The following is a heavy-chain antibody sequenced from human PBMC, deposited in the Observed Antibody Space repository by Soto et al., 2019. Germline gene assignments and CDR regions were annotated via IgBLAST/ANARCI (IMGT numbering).Heavy chain of an antibody. Sequence: GGSLILSCAASGFTFSSYAMSWVRQAPGKGLEWVSAISGSGGSTYYADSVKGRFTISRDNSKNTLYLQMNSLRAEDTAVYYCSKAVDNYDILTGYFDYWGQGTLVTVCS. CDR3: SKAVDNYDILTGYFDY. J-gene: IGHJ4*02. V-gene: IGHV3-23*01. CDR1: GFTFSSYA. CDR2: ISGSGGST. D-gene: IGHD3-9*01.